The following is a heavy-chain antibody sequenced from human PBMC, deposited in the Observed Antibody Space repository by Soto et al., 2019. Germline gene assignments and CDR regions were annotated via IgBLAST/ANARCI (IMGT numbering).Heavy chain of an antibody. D-gene: IGHD6-19*01. CDR1: GGSISSSSYY. J-gene: IGHJ5*02. CDR2: IYYSGST. V-gene: IGHV4-39*01. Sequence: SETLSLTCTVSGGSISSSSYYWGWIRQPPGKGLEWIGSIYYSGSTYYNPSLKSRVTISVDTSKNQFSLKLSSVTAADTAVYYCARRFIGSGWRDDWFDPWGQGTLVTVSS. CDR3: ARRFIGSGWRDDWFDP.